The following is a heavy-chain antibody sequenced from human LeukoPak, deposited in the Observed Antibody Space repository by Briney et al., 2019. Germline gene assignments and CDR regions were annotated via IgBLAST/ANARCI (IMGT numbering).Heavy chain of an antibody. CDR2: ISSSGSTI. Sequence: GGSLRLSCAASGFTFSSYEMNWVRQAPGKGLEWVSYISSSGSTIYYADSVKGRFTISRDNAKNSLYLQMNSLRAEDTAVYYCARASYDFWSGPQRGYYYYYMDVWGKGTTVTVSS. CDR1: GFTFSSYE. V-gene: IGHV3-48*03. D-gene: IGHD3-3*01. CDR3: ARASYDFWSGPQRGYYYYYMDV. J-gene: IGHJ6*03.